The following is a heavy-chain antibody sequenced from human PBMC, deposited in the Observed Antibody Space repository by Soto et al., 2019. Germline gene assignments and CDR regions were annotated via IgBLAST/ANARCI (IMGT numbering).Heavy chain of an antibody. D-gene: IGHD3-9*01. CDR1: GYTFTNYG. CDR3: ARGGHPHYDILTGSPYWYFNL. CDR2: INVYNGNT. V-gene: IGHV1-18*01. Sequence: ASVKVSCKASGYTFTNYGISWVRQAPGQGLEWMGWINVYNGNTKYAQKVQGRVTMTTDTSTSTAYMELRSLRSDDTAVYYCARGGHPHYDILTGSPYWYFNLWGRGTLVTVSS. J-gene: IGHJ2*01.